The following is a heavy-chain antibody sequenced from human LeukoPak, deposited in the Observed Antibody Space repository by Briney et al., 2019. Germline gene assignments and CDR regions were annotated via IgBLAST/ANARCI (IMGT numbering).Heavy chain of an antibody. CDR2: IDYSGGST. J-gene: IGHJ4*02. CDR1: GFTLSSYE. V-gene: IGHV3-23*01. Sequence: PGGSLRLSCTASGFTLSSYEMSWIRQAPGKGLGWVSSIDYSGGSTYYADSVKGRFTISRDNSKNTLYLQLNSLRGDDTAVYYCARSSGWYGVSWGQGTLVTVSS. D-gene: IGHD6-19*01. CDR3: ARSSGWYGVS.